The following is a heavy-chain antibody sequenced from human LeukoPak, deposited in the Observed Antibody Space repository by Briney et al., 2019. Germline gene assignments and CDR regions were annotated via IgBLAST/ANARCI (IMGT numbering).Heavy chain of an antibody. Sequence: PGRSLRLSCAASGFTFRTYGMHWVRQAPGQGLELVAIIWYDGSDKYYADSVKGRFAISRDNSKNTLYLQMNSLQVEDTAVYYCAREGGQQLGSFDYWGQGTLVTVTS. V-gene: IGHV3-33*01. CDR3: AREGGQQLGSFDY. D-gene: IGHD6-13*01. J-gene: IGHJ4*02. CDR1: GFTFRTYG. CDR2: IWYDGSDK.